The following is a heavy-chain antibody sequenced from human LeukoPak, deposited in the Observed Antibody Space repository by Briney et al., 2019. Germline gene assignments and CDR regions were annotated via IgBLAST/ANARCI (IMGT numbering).Heavy chain of an antibody. CDR2: IYYNGST. D-gene: IGHD6-19*01. CDR3: ARVIVGAVAGDSYYFDY. Sequence: SETLSLTCIVSGDFISNYYWSWIRQHPGKGLEWIGYIYYNGSTYYNPSLKSRVTISVDTSKNQFSLKLSSVTAADTAVYYCARVIVGAVAGDSYYFDYWGQGTLVTVSS. CDR1: GDFISNYY. J-gene: IGHJ4*02. V-gene: IGHV4-59*06.